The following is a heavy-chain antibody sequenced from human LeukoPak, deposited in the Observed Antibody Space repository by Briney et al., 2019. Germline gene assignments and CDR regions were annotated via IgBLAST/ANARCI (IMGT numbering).Heavy chain of an antibody. CDR2: IYYGGST. CDR1: GGSISSTNW. D-gene: IGHD3-22*01. J-gene: IGHJ5*02. V-gene: IGHV4-39*01. Sequence: PSETLSLTCGVSGGSISSTNWWSWIRQPPGKGLEWIGSIYYGGSTHYNPSLKSRVTISVDTSKNQFSLKLSSVTAADTAVYYCARSYYYDSSAYYPWGQGTLVTVSS. CDR3: ARSYYYDSSAYYP.